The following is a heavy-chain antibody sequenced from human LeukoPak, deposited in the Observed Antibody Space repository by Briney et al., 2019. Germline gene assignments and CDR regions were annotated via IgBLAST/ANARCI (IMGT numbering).Heavy chain of an antibody. CDR2: ISYDGSNK. Sequence: PGGSLRLSCAASGFTFSRYGMHWVRQAPGKGLEWVTAISYDGSNKYYADSVKGRFTISRDNSKNTLYVQMNSLRAEDTAVYYCAELGITMIGGVWGKGTTVTISS. J-gene: IGHJ6*04. CDR3: AELGITMIGGV. D-gene: IGHD3-10*02. V-gene: IGHV3-30*04. CDR1: GFTFSRYG.